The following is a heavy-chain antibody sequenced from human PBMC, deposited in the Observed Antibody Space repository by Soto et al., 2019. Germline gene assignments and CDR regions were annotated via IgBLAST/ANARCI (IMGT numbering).Heavy chain of an antibody. J-gene: IGHJ4*02. D-gene: IGHD3-10*01. CDR1: GCSISSYY. CDR2: IYYSGST. CDR3: ARGRFGEPNYYFDY. Sequence: PSETLSLTCTVSGCSISSYYWSWIRQLPGKGLEWIGYIYYSGSTYYNPSLKSRVTISVDTSKNQFSLKLSSVTAADTAVYYCARGRFGEPNYYFDYWGQGTLVTVSS. V-gene: IGHV4-59*08.